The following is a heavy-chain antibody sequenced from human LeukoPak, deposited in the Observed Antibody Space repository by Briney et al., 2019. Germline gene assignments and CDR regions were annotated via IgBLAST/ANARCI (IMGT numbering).Heavy chain of an antibody. CDR1: GFIFSSYW. J-gene: IGHJ4*02. D-gene: IGHD2/OR15-2a*01. V-gene: IGHV3-74*01. CDR3: ARVGYCNVNFFYSY. Sequence: GGSLRLSRAPSGFIFSSYWMHWVRQAPGKGLVWVSQINSDGTTTRHAHSVNGRFTISRDNAKKTLYLQMYGLRAGDTAVYYCARVGYCNVNFFYSYWGQGALVTVSS. CDR2: INSDGTTT.